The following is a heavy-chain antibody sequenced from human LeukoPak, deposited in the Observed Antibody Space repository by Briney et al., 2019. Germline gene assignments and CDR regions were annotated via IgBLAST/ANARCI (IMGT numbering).Heavy chain of an antibody. D-gene: IGHD4-17*01. CDR2: INSDGSST. Sequence: GGSLRLSCAGSGFTFSSYWMHWVRQAPGKGLVWVSRINSDGSSTSYADSVKGRFTISRDNAKNTLYLQMNSLRAEDTAVYYCVREFDYGDYIDYWGQGTLVTVSS. CDR3: VREFDYGDYIDY. V-gene: IGHV3-74*01. CDR1: GFTFSSYW. J-gene: IGHJ4*02.